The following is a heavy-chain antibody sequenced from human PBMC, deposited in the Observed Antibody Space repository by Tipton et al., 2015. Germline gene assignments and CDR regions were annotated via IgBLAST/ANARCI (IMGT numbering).Heavy chain of an antibody. D-gene: IGHD5-24*01. CDR3: ARDLEHGMDV. CDR2: ISYSGST. J-gene: IGHJ6*02. V-gene: IGHV4-59*01. CDR1: GGSISSYY. Sequence: TLSLTCIVSGGSISSYYWGWIRQSPGKGLEWIGYISYSGSTHYNPSLKRRVTISLDTSKNQFSLTLNSVTAADTAVYYCARDLEHGMDVWGQGTTVTVSS.